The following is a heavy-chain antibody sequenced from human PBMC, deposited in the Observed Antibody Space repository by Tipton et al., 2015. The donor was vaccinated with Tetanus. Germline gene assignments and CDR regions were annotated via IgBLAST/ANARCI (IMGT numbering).Heavy chain of an antibody. V-gene: IGHV4-39*07. J-gene: IGHJ4*01. CDR1: GVSIRSGDYY. CDR2: MYFSGGN. Sequence: TLSLTCNIMGVSIRSGDYYWTWIRQPPGKGLEYIGNMYFSGGNNYNPSLESRVTIYGDTSKNQFSLKLSSVTAADTAVYYCASSVGQLWFWGQGSLVTVSS. CDR3: ASSVGQLWF. D-gene: IGHD5-18*01.